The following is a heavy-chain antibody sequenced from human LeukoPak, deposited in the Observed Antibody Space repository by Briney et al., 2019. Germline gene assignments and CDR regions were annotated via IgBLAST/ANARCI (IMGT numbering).Heavy chain of an antibody. Sequence: GASVKVSCKTSGYTFTRHSMHWERQAPGQGLEWMGIINPNGGRTTYAQKIQGRVTMTRDMSTGTMYMEMSSLRSEDTAVYYCARDNNRWAWDYWGQGTLVTVPS. V-gene: IGHV1-46*01. D-gene: IGHD2/OR15-2a*01. CDR2: INPNGGRT. CDR3: ARDNNRWAWDY. J-gene: IGHJ4*02. CDR1: GYTFTRHS.